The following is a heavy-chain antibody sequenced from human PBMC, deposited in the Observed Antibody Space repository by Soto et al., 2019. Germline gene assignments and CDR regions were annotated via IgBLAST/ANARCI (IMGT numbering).Heavy chain of an antibody. Sequence: QVPLVQSGAEVKKPGATVKVSCKASGYIVTSFGINWVRQAPGQGLEWMGCISEYGDSNYSEKLQDRVSLTTDTYTDTAYVELRSLGSDDTGVYYCARGGGAHDVWGQGTKSTVSS. J-gene: IGHJ3*01. CDR1: GYIVTSFG. CDR3: ARGGGAHDV. V-gene: IGHV1-18*01. CDR2: ISEYGDS.